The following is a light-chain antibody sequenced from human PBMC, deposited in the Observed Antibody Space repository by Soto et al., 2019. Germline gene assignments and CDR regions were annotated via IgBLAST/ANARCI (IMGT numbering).Light chain of an antibody. CDR3: AAWDDRLNGYV. CDR1: SSNIGSNT. Sequence: QSVLTQPPSASGTPGQRVTISCSGSSSNIGSNTINWYQQLPGTAPKLLLYSNNQRPSGVPDRFSGSKSGTSASLAIIGLQSEDEADYYCAAWDDRLNGYVFGTGTKVTVL. V-gene: IGLV1-44*01. CDR2: SNN. J-gene: IGLJ1*01.